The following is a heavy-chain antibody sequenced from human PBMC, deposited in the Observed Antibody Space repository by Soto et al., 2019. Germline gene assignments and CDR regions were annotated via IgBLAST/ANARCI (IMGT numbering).Heavy chain of an antibody. CDR1: GYSFTSYW. D-gene: IGHD6-19*01. V-gene: IGHV5-10-1*01. J-gene: IGHJ6*02. CDR2: IDPSDSYT. CDR3: AGAYSSGWYGLDV. Sequence: PGASLKISCKGTGYSFTSYWISWVRQMPGKGLEWMGRIDPSDSYTNYSPSFQGHVTISADKSISTAYLQWSSLKASDTAMYYCAGAYSSGWYGLDVWGQGTTVTVSS.